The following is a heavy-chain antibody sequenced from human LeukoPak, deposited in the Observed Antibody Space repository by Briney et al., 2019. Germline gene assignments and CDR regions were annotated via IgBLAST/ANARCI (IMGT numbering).Heavy chain of an antibody. J-gene: IGHJ4*02. CDR3: ARDLYDSSGYYLGY. D-gene: IGHD3-22*01. CDR1: GFTFSSYS. CDR2: IKHDESEK. V-gene: IGHV3-7*01. Sequence: GGSPRLSCIASGFTFSSYSMTWVRQAPGKGLEWVANIKHDESEKYYVDSVKGRFTISRDNSKNTLYLQMGSLRAEDMAVYYCARDLYDSSGYYLGYWGQGTLVTVSS.